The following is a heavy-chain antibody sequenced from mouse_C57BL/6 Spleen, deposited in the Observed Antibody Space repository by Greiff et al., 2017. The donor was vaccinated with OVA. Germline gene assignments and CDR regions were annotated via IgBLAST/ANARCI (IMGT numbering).Heavy chain of an antibody. CDR1: GFNIKDYY. CDR2: IDPEDGDT. V-gene: IGHV14-1*01. D-gene: IGHD2-4*01. J-gene: IGHJ4*01. CDR3: IPYDYDGYYYAMDY. Sequence: VQLKESGAELVRPGASVKLSCTASGFNIKDYYMHWVKQRPEQGLEWIGRIDPEDGDTEYAPKFQGKATMTADTSSNTAYLQLSSLTSEDTAVYYCIPYDYDGYYYAMDYWGQGTSVTVSS.